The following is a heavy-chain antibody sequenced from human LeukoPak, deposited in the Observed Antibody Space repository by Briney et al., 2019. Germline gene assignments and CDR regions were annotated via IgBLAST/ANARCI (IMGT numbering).Heavy chain of an antibody. J-gene: IGHJ4*02. V-gene: IGHV3-48*03. CDR1: GFTFSSYE. D-gene: IGHD3-10*01. Sequence: GGSLRLSCAASGFTFSSYEMNWVRQAPGKGLEWVSYISSSGSTIYYADSVKGRFTISRDNAKNSLYLQMNSLRAEDTAVYYCASSRYQFGASYWGQGTLVTVSS. CDR2: ISSSGSTI. CDR3: ASSRYQFGASY.